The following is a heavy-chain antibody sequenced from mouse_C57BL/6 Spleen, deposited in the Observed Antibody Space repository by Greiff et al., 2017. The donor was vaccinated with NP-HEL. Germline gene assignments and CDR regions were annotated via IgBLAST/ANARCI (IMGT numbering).Heavy chain of an antibody. CDR3: ARGGNYGRGAIDY. D-gene: IGHD2-1*01. CDR2: IGPNSGGT. V-gene: IGHV1-72*01. J-gene: IGHJ4*01. CDR1: GYTFTSYW. Sequence: QVQLQQPGAELVKPGASVKLSCKASGYTFTSYWMHWVKQRPGRGLEWIGRIGPNSGGTKYNEKFKSKATLTVDKPSSTAYMQLSSLTSEDSAVYYCARGGNYGRGAIDYWGQGTSVTVSS.